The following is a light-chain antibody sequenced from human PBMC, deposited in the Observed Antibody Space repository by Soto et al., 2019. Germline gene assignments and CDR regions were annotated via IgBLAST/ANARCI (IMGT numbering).Light chain of an antibody. CDR1: QSVSSSY. V-gene: IGKV3-20*01. J-gene: IGKJ3*01. Sequence: ESVLTQSPGILSLSPGERATLSCRASQSVSSSYLAWYQQKPGQAPRLLIYGASGRATGIPDRFSGSGSGTDFTLTISRLEPEDFAVYYCQQYGSSPLFTFGPGTKVDIK. CDR2: GAS. CDR3: QQYGSSPLFT.